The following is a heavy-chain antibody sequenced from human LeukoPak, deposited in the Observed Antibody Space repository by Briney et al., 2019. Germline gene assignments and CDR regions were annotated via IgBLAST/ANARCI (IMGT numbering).Heavy chain of an antibody. V-gene: IGHV4-61*02. Sequence: SETLSLTCTVSGGSISSSSYYWSWIRQPAGKGLEWIGRIYTSGSTNYNPSLKSRVTMSVDTSKNQFSLKLSSVTAADTAVYYCARYCGGDCAIDDPRTAFDPWGQGTLVTVSS. J-gene: IGHJ5*02. CDR1: GGSISSSSYY. D-gene: IGHD2-21*01. CDR2: IYTSGST. CDR3: ARYCGGDCAIDDPRTAFDP.